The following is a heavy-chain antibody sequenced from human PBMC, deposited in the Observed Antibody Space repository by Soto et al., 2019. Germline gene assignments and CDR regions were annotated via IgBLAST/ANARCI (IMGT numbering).Heavy chain of an antibody. Sequence: QVQLVQSGAEVKKPGASVKVSCRASGYTFTSYDINWVRQATGQGLEWMGWMNPNSGNTAYAQNFQGRLTMTRNTSISTAYIELSSLRSEDTAVYYCARKQSLRGFDYWGQGTLVTVSS. J-gene: IGHJ4*02. CDR3: ARKQSLRGFDY. CDR1: GYTFTSYD. V-gene: IGHV1-8*01. CDR2: MNPNSGNT.